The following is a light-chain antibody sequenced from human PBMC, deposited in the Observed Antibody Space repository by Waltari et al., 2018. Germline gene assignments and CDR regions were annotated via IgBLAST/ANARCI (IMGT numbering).Light chain of an antibody. J-gene: IGLJ3*02. CDR1: HSNIGSKT. CDR3: VTWDDSLNGWV. V-gene: IGLV1-44*01. Sequence: QSVVTQSPSASGAPGQRVTISCSGRHSNIGSKTVDWYQQLPGTAPKILIFNNYQRPSGVPDRFSASKSGTSASLAISGLQSEDEAEYYCVTWDDSLNGWVFGGGTKLAVV. CDR2: NNY.